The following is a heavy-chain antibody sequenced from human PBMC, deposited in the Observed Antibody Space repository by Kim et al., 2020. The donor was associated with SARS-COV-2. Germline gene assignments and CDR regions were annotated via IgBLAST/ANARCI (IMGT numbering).Heavy chain of an antibody. CDR2: SRNKTKNYST. Sequence: GGSPRLSCVASGFIFTDHYMDWVRQAPGKGLEWLGRSRNKTKNYSTEYAASVKGRFTISRDNSENSLYLRMNSLKTDDTAVYYCARTYCGGDSGRPLYDMDVWGQGTTVTVSS. D-gene: IGHD2-21*02. V-gene: IGHV3-72*01. J-gene: IGHJ6*02. CDR1: GFIFTDHY. CDR3: ARTYCGGDSGRPLYDMDV.